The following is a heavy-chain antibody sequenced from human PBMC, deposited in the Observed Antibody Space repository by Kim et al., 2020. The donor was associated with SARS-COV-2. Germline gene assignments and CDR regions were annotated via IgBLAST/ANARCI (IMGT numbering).Heavy chain of an antibody. CDR2: IYYSGST. V-gene: IGHV4-59*01. CDR1: GGSISSYY. J-gene: IGHJ6*02. CDR3: ARDRRYFDWLLGGYYYGMDV. D-gene: IGHD3-9*01. Sequence: SETLSLTCTVSGGSISSYYWSWIRQPPGKGLEWIGYIYYSGSTNYNPSLKSRVTISVDTSKNQFSLKLSSVTAADTAVYYCARDRRYFDWLLGGYYYGMDVWGQGTTVTVSS.